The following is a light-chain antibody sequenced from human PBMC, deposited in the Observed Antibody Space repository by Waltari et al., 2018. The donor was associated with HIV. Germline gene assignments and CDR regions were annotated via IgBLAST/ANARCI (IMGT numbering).Light chain of an antibody. CDR1: AGVVTRGHC. V-gene: IGLV7-46*01. J-gene: IGLJ2*01. Sequence: QPVVPQQPSLTVSPGGSVIPTCASTAGVVTRGHCPYWFQQRPGQAPSTLIFNSNNRYSWTPARFTGSFLGGKAVLTLTGARPEDDADYFCLLSYDGNVVFGGGTKLTVL. CDR2: NSN. CDR3: LLSYDGNVV.